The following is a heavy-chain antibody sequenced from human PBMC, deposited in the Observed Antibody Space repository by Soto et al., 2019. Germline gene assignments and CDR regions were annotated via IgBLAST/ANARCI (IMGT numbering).Heavy chain of an antibody. D-gene: IGHD2-2*01. CDR3: AREDIVVVPAATYYFDY. V-gene: IGHV3-33*01. Sequence: GGSLRLSCAASGFTFSSYGMHWVRQAPGKGLEWVAVIWYDGSNKYYADSVKGRFTISRDNSKNTLYLQMNSLRAEDTAVYYCAREDIVVVPAATYYFDYWGQGTLVNVSS. CDR2: IWYDGSNK. CDR1: GFTFSSYG. J-gene: IGHJ4*02.